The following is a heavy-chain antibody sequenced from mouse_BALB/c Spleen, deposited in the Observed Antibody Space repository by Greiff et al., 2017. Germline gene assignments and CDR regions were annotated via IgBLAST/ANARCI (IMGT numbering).Heavy chain of an antibody. CDR1: GYTFTDYE. Sequence: QVQLQQSGAELVRPGASVTLSCKASGYTFTDYEMHWVKQTPVHGLEWIGAIDPETGGTAYNQKFKGKATLTADKSSSTAYMELRSLTSEDSAVYYCTRSAPDYAMDYWGQGTSVTVSS. J-gene: IGHJ4*01. CDR2: IDPETGGT. V-gene: IGHV1-15*01. CDR3: TRSAPDYAMDY.